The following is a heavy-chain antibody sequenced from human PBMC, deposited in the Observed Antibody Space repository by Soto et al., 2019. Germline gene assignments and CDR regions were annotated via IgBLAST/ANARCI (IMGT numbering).Heavy chain of an antibody. CDR1: GFTFSRYS. CDR3: XXXXXXDTSARIGAFDI. D-gene: IGHD3-22*01. J-gene: IGHJ3*02. CDR2: ITTSSDV. Sequence: DVQLVESGGGLVKPGGSLRLSCAASGFTFSRYSMTWVRQXPGKGLEWVSSITTSSDVYYADSLKGRFTISRDNAKNSLYXXXNXXRXXXXAXXXXXXXXXXDTSARIGAFDIWGQGTMVTVSS. V-gene: IGHV3-21*01.